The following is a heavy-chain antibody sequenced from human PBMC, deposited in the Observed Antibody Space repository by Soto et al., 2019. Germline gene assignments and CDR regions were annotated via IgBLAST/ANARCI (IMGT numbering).Heavy chain of an antibody. CDR3: ARVLFFDVELPLYNWFDP. J-gene: IGHJ5*02. D-gene: IGHD2-15*01. CDR2: ISAYNGNT. Sequence: ASVKVSCKASGYTFTSYGISWVLQAPGQGLEWMGWISAYNGNTNYAQKLQGRVTMTTDTSTSTAYMELRSLRSDDTAVYYCARVLFFDVELPLYNWFDPWGQGTLVTVSS. V-gene: IGHV1-18*01. CDR1: GYTFTSYG.